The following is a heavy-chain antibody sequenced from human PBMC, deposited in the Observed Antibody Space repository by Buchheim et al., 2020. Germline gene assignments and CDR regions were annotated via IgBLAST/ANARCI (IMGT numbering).Heavy chain of an antibody. D-gene: IGHD4-17*01. CDR1: GFTFSSYG. CDR2: IWYDGSNK. CDR3: ARDDGDYGYYYYGMDV. J-gene: IGHJ6*02. Sequence: QVQLVESGGGVVQPGRSLRLSCAASGFTFSSYGMHWVRQAPGKGLEWVAVIWYDGSNKYYADSVKGRFTISRDNSKNTLYLQMNSLRAEDTAVYYCARDDGDYGYYYYGMDVWGQGTT. V-gene: IGHV3-33*01.